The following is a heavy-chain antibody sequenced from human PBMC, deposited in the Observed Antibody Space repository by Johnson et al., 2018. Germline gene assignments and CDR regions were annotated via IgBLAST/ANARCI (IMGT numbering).Heavy chain of an antibody. CDR1: GYSFTSYW. CDR2: IYPGASDT. V-gene: IGHV5-51*01. CDR3: ATIPVPDYYSYGMDV. J-gene: IGHJ6*02. Sequence: VQLVQSGAEVKKPGESLKISCKGSGYSFTSYWIGWVRQMPGKGLAWMGTIYPGASDTRYSPSFTGQVTIPADKSISTAYLQWSSLTASHTAMYYRATIPVPDYYSYGMDVWGQGTTVTVSS.